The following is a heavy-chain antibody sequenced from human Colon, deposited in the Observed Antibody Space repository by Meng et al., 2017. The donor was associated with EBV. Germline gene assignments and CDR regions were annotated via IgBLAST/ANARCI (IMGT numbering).Heavy chain of an antibody. CDR1: GYTFSQYW. CDR2: LNEDGATT. J-gene: IGHJ5*01. V-gene: IGHV3-74*01. CDR3: SRDLVGSDDS. Sequence: VQLVEPGGAVVQPGGSLRLSCVGSGYTFSQYWMHWVRQAPGMGLEWVSRLNEDGATTTYADSVRGRFTISRDNAKNTLYLQMNSLRAEDTAVYYCSRDLVGSDDSWGQGTLVTVAS. D-gene: IGHD2-8*02.